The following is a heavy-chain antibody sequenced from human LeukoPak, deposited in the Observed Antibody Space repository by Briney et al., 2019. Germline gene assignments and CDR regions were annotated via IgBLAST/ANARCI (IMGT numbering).Heavy chain of an antibody. Sequence: GGSLRLSCAASGFTFSDNYMSWIRPAPGKGLEWGSYISSSSSSYTNYADSVKGRFTISRDNAKNSLYLQMNSLRAEDTAVYYCARDARSWFDPWGQGTLVTVSS. CDR1: GFTFSDNY. CDR3: ARDARSWFDP. V-gene: IGHV3-11*05. CDR2: ISSSSSSYT. J-gene: IGHJ5*02.